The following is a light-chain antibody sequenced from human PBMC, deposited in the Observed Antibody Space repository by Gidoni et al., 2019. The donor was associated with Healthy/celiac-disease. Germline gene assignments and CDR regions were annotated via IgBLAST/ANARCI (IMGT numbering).Light chain of an antibody. CDR3: QQLNSYPP. J-gene: IGKJ5*01. Sequence: DIQLTQSPSFLSASVGDRVTITCRASQGISSYLAWYQQKPGKAPKLLIYAASTLQSGVQSRFSGSGSGTEFTLTISSLQPEDFATYYCQQLNSYPPFGQGTRLEIK. V-gene: IGKV1-9*01. CDR2: AAS. CDR1: QGISSY.